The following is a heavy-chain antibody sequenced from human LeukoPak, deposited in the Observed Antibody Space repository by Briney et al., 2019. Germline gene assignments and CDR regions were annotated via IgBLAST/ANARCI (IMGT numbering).Heavy chain of an antibody. V-gene: IGHV4-34*01. J-gene: IGHJ5*02. CDR3: ARVYSNYVSWFDP. D-gene: IGHD4-11*01. CDR2: INHSGST. CDR1: GGSFSGYY. Sequence: SETLSLTCAVYGGSFSGYYWSWIRQPPGKGLEWIGEINHSGSTNYNPSLKSRAPISVATSKTQSSLKLSSVTAAATAVYYCARVYSNYVSWFDPWGQGTLVTVSS.